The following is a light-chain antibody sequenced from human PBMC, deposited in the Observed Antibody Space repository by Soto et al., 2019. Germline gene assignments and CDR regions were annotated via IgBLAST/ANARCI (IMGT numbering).Light chain of an antibody. J-gene: IGKJ5*01. V-gene: IGKV1D-13*01. CDR1: QGISSA. CDR3: PQFTNYTIS. Sequence: AIQFTQSPSPLAASVGDRVTITCRASQGISSALAWYQQKPGKAPKLLIYDASSLESGVPSRFSGSGSGTDFTLTIISRQPEDFATYYCPQFTNYTISCGQGTRLEIK. CDR2: DAS.